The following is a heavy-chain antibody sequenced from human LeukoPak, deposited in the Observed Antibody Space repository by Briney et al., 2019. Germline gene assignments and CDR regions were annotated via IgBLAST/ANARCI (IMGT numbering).Heavy chain of an antibody. Sequence: KPSETLSLTCAVYGGSFSGYYWSWIRQPPGKGLEWIGEINHSGSTNYNPSLKSRVTISVDTSKNLFSLKLSSVTAADTAVYYCARGGYDFWSGYYQSNWFDPWGQGTLVTVSS. CDR1: GGSFSGYY. CDR3: ARGGYDFWSGYYQSNWFDP. D-gene: IGHD3-3*01. CDR2: INHSGST. V-gene: IGHV4-34*01. J-gene: IGHJ5*02.